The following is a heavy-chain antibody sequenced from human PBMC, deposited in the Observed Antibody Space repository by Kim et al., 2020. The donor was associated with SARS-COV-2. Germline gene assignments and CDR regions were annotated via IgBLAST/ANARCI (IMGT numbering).Heavy chain of an antibody. CDR3: ARQSRAYSTGWLTGASELDY. Sequence: GESLKISCKGSGYTFTNYWISWVRQMPGKGLEWMGRIDPSDSYTNYSPSFQGHVAISADKSISTAYLQWSSLKASDTAMYYCARQSRAYSTGWLTGASELDYWGQGTLVTVSS. CDR1: GYTFTNYW. V-gene: IGHV5-10-1*01. J-gene: IGHJ4*02. CDR2: IDPSDSYT. D-gene: IGHD6-19*01.